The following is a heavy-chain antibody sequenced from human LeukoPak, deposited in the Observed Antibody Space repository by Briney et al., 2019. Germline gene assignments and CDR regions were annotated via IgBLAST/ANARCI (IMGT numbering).Heavy chain of an antibody. CDR2: IIPLFGTP. J-gene: IGHJ3*02. D-gene: IGHD2-2*01. V-gene: IGHV1-69*06. CDR3: ARGYIVVVPAAIFDI. CDR1: GGTFSSYT. Sequence: SVTVSCTASGGTFSSYTISWVRQAPGQGLEWMGGIIPLFGTPDYAQKFQDRLTITADKSTSTAYMELSSLRSEDTAVYYCARGYIVVVPAAIFDIWGQGTMVTVSS.